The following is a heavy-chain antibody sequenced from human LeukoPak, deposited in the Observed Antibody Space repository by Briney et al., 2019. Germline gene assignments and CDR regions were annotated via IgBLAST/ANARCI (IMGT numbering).Heavy chain of an antibody. J-gene: IGHJ4*02. Sequence: ASVKVSCKTSRYTFVHYFIHWVRQPPAKGVDWMGRINDNSGGTEYEQKFQRRDNTTRDTSISTAYVEVNWLISDDTAIYYCARDVSSTPNWEFDYWGEGTVVTVSS. CDR3: ARDVSSTPNWEFDY. D-gene: IGHD1-26*01. V-gene: IGHV1-2*06. CDR2: INDNSGGT. CDR1: RYTFVHYF.